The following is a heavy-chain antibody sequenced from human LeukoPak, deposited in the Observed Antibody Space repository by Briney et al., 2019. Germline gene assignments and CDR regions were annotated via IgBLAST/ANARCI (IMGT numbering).Heavy chain of an antibody. J-gene: IGHJ4*02. D-gene: IGHD2-2*01. Sequence: ASVKVSCKASGYTFTGYYMHWVRQAPGQGLEWMGRINPNSGGTNYAQKFQGRVTITRDTSISTAYMELSRLRSDDTAVYYCARDIPFQYCSSATCYAGYYFDYWGQGTLVTVSS. CDR3: ARDIPFQYCSSATCYAGYYFDY. CDR2: INPNSGGT. CDR1: GYTFTGYY. V-gene: IGHV1-2*06.